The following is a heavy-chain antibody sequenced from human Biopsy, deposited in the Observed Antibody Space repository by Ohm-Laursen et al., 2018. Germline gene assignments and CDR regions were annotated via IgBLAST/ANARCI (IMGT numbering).Heavy chain of an antibody. Sequence: SLRLSCAASGFTFSASAVHWVRQASGKGLEWVSRIRSKAKSYATAYAASVTGRFTISRDDSKNTTYLQMNSLKTEDTAVYYCTLEGAGFDNWGQGTLVTVSS. J-gene: IGHJ4*02. CDR3: TLEGAGFDN. CDR1: GFTFSASA. CDR2: IRSKAKSYAT. D-gene: IGHD3-10*01. V-gene: IGHV3-73*01.